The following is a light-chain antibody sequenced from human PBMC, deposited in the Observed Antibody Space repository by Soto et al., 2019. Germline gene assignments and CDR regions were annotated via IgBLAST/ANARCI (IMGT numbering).Light chain of an antibody. J-gene: IGLJ3*02. V-gene: IGLV2-14*03. CDR1: SSDVGGYNE. CDR2: NVT. Sequence: QSALTQPASVSGSPGQSTTISCTGTSSDVGGYNEVSWYQQRPGKVPKLMIYNVTNRHSGVSNRFSGSKSGNTAALTIFGGQDDDEEYYYCCLHASGGTLVFGGGTKLTVL. CDR3: CLHASGGTLV.